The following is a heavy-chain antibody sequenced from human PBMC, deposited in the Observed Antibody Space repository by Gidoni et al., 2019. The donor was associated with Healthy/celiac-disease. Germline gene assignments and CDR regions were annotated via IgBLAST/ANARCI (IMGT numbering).Heavy chain of an antibody. Sequence: QVQLVQSGAEVKKPGASVKVSCKASGSTFTSYGTSWVRQAPGQGLEWMGWISAYNGNTNYAQKLQGRVTMTTDTSTSTAYMELRSLRSDDTAVYYCARDRSYCSSTSCYGFYYYGMDVWGQGTTVTVSS. CDR3: ARDRSYCSSTSCYGFYYYGMDV. D-gene: IGHD2-2*01. V-gene: IGHV1-18*01. CDR1: GSTFTSYG. J-gene: IGHJ6*02. CDR2: ISAYNGNT.